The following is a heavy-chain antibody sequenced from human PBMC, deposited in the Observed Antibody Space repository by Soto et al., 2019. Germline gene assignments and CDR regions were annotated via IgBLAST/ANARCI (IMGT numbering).Heavy chain of an antibody. V-gene: IGHV4-59*01. Sequence: PSETLSLTCTVSGGSISSYYWSWIRQPPGKGLEWIGYIYYSGSTNYNPSLKSRVTISVDTSKNQFSLKLSSVTAADTAVYYCARDREPAGIWTFDSWGQGALVTVSS. CDR3: ARDREPAGIWTFDS. CDR1: GGSISSYY. CDR2: IYYSGST. D-gene: IGHD6-13*01. J-gene: IGHJ4*02.